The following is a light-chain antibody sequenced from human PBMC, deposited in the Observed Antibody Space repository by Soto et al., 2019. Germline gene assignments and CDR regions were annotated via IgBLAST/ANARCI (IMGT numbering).Light chain of an antibody. Sequence: DIVMTQSPDSLAVSLGERATINCKSSQSVLYSSNNKNYLAWYQQKPRQPPKLLIYWASTRESGVPDRFSVSGSGTDFTLTISSLQAEDVAVYYCQQYYSTPTFGLGTKVEIK. J-gene: IGKJ1*01. V-gene: IGKV4-1*01. CDR1: QSVLYSSNNKNY. CDR3: QQYYSTPT. CDR2: WAS.